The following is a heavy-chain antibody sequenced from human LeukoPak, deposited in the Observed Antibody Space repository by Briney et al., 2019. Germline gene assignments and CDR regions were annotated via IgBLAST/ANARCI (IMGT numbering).Heavy chain of an antibody. CDR1: GFTFSGYN. V-gene: IGHV3-48*02. CDR2: ISGSGDTI. D-gene: IGHD1-20*01. J-gene: IGHJ4*02. CDR3: AGDLGITGDPMGARLSYCDY. Sequence: GGSLRLTCAASGFTFSGYNRNGVRQSPGRGLEWVSFISGSGDTIYYADSVKGRFTISRDNAQNLLYLRMNSLRDEDTAVYYCAGDLGITGDPMGARLSYCDYWGERTLVTVSS.